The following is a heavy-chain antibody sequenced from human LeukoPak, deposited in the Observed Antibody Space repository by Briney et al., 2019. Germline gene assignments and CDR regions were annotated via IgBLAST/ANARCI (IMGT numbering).Heavy chain of an antibody. D-gene: IGHD3-10*01. CDR2: IPYSGST. V-gene: IGHV4-39*07. CDR1: GDSISSNNYD. CDR3: ARCQHYYASGSYYKTFDY. J-gene: IGHJ4*02. Sequence: PSEALSLTCTVSGDSISSNNYDSAWMRQPPGNGLEWIGSIPYSGSTYYHQSLKSRVTMSVETSKNQFSLKLSSVTADDTAVYYCARCQHYYASGSYYKTFDYWGQGPLVTVSS.